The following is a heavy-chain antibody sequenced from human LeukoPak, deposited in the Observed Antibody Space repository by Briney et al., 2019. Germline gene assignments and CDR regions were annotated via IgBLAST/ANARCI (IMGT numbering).Heavy chain of an antibody. V-gene: IGHV4-39*01. CDR1: GDSISRSNYY. D-gene: IGHD3-10*01. J-gene: IGHJ4*02. CDR3: ARLVPPYGSGSPHPHYFDY. CDR2: IYYRRRD. Sequence: PSETLSLTCTVSGDSISRSNYYWGWIRQPPGKGLEWIGSIYYRRRDDYNPSLKSRVTISVDTSKNQLSLNLSSVTAADTAVYYCARLVPPYGSGSPHPHYFDYWGQGTLVIVSS.